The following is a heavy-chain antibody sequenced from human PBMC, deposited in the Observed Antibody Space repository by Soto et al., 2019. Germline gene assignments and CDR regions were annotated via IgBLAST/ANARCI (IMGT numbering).Heavy chain of an antibody. CDR1: GGSISSYY. CDR3: ARTLVDYDILTGPYYYYYMDV. Sequence: SETLSLTCTVSGGSISSYYWSWIRQPPGKGLEWIGYIYYSGSTNYNPSLKSRVTISVDTSKNQFSLKLSSVTAADTAVYYCARTLVDYDILTGPYYYYYMDVWGKGTTVTVSS. D-gene: IGHD3-9*01. V-gene: IGHV4-59*01. CDR2: IYYSGST. J-gene: IGHJ6*03.